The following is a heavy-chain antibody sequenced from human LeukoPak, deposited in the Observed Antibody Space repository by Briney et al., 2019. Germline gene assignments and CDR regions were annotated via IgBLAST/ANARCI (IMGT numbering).Heavy chain of an antibody. Sequence: ASVKVSCKASGGTFSSYAISWVRQAPGQGLEWMGGIIPIFGTANYAQKFQGRVTITADESTSTAYMELSSLRSEDTAVYYCARDQRHVIRWGILLGYCGMDVWAKGTTLSVS. D-gene: IGHD4-23*01. CDR2: IIPIFGTA. V-gene: IGHV1-69*01. CDR3: ARDQRHVIRWGILLGYCGMDV. CDR1: GGTFSSYA. J-gene: IGHJ6*04.